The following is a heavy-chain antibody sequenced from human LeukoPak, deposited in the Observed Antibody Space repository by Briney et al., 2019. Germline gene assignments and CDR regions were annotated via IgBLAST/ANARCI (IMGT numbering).Heavy chain of an antibody. CDR1: VYTFTITA. V-gene: IGHV7-4-1*02. J-gene: IGHJ6*03. CDR3: ARGSRVNYYYMDV. D-gene: IGHD4-23*01. CDR2: INTTTGNP. Sequence: ASPKVSCKASVYTFTITAMNWVRHAPGQGREWMGWINTTTGNPTYAQVFTGRFVFSLDTSVSTAYLQISSLKAEDTAVYYCARGSRVNYYYMDVWGKGTTVTVSS.